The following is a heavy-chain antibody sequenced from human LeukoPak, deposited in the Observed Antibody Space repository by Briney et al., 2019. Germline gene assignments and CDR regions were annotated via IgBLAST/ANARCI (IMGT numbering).Heavy chain of an antibody. J-gene: IGHJ4*02. D-gene: IGHD3-22*01. CDR1: GIALSNYG. V-gene: IGHV3-23*01. Sequence: GGSLRLSCAVSGIALSNYGMSWVRQAPGKGLEWVAGITGSGGSTNYADSVKGRFTISRDNPKNTLYLQMNSLRAKDTAVYFCAKRGVVIRVILVGFHKEAYYFDSWGQGALVTVSS. CDR2: ITGSGGST. CDR3: AKRGVVIRVILVGFHKEAYYFDS.